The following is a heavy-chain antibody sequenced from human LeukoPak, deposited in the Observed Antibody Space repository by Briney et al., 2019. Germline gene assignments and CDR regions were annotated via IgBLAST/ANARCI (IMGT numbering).Heavy chain of an antibody. V-gene: IGHV4-39*01. CDR3: ARRARIAAAGVPSDY. CDR1: GGSISCSSYY. J-gene: IGHJ4*02. CDR2: IYYSRSN. Sequence: PSDTLSLTCTVSGGSISCSSYYWGSVRQPPGEGVGWIGGIYYSRSNDYTPSLNTRVTIPADTSKNQSSPKLSSVTAADTAVYYCARRARIAAAGVPSDYWGQGTLVTVSS. D-gene: IGHD6-13*01.